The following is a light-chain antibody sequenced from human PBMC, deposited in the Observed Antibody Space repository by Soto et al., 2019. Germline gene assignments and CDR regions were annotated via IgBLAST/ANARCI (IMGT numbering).Light chain of an antibody. CDR1: QSVSSY. CDR2: DAS. V-gene: IGKV3-11*01. J-gene: IGKJ1*01. Sequence: EIVLTQSPATLSLSPGERATLSCRASQSVSSYLAWYQQKPGQAPRLLIYDASNRSTGIPARLGGSGSGTDFTLTISSLEPEDFAVYYCQQRSNWPPWTFGQGNKVEIK. CDR3: QQRSNWPPWT.